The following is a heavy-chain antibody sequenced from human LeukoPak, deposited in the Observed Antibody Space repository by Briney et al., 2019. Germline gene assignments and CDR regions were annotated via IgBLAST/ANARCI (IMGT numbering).Heavy chain of an antibody. CDR2: INHSGST. V-gene: IGHV4-34*01. Sequence: PSETLSLTCAVYGGSFSGYYWSWIRQPPGKGLEWIGEINHSGSTNYNPSLKSRVTISVDTSKNQFSLKLSSVTAADTAVYDCASPVSGSSGWYYNYWGQGTLVSVCS. D-gene: IGHD6-19*01. CDR1: GGSFSGYY. CDR3: ASPVSGSSGWYYNY. J-gene: IGHJ4*02.